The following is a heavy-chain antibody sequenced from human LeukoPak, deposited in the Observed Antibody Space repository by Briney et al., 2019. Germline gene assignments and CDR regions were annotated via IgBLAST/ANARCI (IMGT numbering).Heavy chain of an antibody. CDR3: AKLWDSETYFYFDY. V-gene: IGHV3-23*01. J-gene: IGHJ4*02. CDR1: GFTFSSYA. Sequence: GGSLRLSCAASGFTFSSYAMSWVRQAPGKGLEWVSTISGSGGSTYYADSVKGRFTISRDNSKNTLYLQMNSLRAEDTAAYYCAKLWDSETYFYFDYWSQGTLVTVSS. D-gene: IGHD1-26*01. CDR2: ISGSGGST.